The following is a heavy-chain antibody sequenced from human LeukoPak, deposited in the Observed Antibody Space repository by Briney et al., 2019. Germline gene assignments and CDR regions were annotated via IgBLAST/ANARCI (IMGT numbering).Heavy chain of an antibody. CDR2: INHSGST. D-gene: IGHD6-19*01. Sequence: SEPLTLTCAVYGGSFSGYYWSWIRQPPGKGREWIGEINHSGSTNYNPSLKSRVTISVDTSKNQFPLKLSSVTAADTAVYYCARSEIAVGSFDYWGQGTLVTVSS. J-gene: IGHJ4*02. CDR1: GGSFSGYY. V-gene: IGHV4-34*01. CDR3: ARSEIAVGSFDY.